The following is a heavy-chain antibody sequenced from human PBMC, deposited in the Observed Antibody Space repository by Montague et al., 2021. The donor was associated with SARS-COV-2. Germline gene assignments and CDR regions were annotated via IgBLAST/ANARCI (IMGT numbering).Heavy chain of an antibody. CDR3: ARARYFDTTFDY. CDR2: IDWDDDK. V-gene: IGHV2-70*01. Sequence: PALVKPTQTLTLTCTFSGFSLSTSGMCVSRIRQPPGKALEWLALIDWDDDKFYSTSLKTRLTISKDTSKNQVVLTMTNIDPVDTATYYCARARYFDTTFDYWGQGTLVTVSS. D-gene: IGHD3-9*01. J-gene: IGHJ4*02. CDR1: GFSLSTSGMC.